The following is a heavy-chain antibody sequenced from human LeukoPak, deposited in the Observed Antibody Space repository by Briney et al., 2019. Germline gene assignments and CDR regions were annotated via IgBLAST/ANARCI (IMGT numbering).Heavy chain of an antibody. J-gene: IGHJ4*02. CDR2: ISGSGGST. CDR3: AKAPIVVVTYFDY. V-gene: IGHV3-23*01. D-gene: IGHD3-22*01. CDR1: GFTFSSYA. Sequence: GGSLRLSCAGSGFTFSSYAMSWVRQAPGKGLEWVSAISGSGGSTYYADSVKGRFTISRDNSKNTLYLQMNSLRAEDTAVYYCAKAPIVVVTYFDYWGQGTLVTVSS.